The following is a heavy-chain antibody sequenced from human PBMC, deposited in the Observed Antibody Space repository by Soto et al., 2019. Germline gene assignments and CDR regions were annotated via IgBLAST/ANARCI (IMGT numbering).Heavy chain of an antibody. J-gene: IGHJ4*02. V-gene: IGHV1-2*02. D-gene: IGHD3-3*01. CDR2: MNPNTGGA. CDR1: GYTFADFY. CDR3: ATSTSDDFWSGSF. Sequence: QVQLVQSGAELKKPGASVRVSCKTSGYTFADFYIYWVRQAPGQGFEWMGWMNPNTGGAVYAQKFLGRVAMTMDTSISTAYMELSRLSSNDTAVYFCATSTSDDFWSGSFWGQGTLVTVSS.